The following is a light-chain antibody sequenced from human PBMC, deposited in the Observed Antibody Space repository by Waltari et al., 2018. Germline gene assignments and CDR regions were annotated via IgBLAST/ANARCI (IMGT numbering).Light chain of an antibody. V-gene: IGLV3-9*01. CDR3: QVWDTFTYVV. J-gene: IGLJ2*01. CDR1: SIGGKT. Sequence: SYELTQPLSVSVALGQTARITCGGNSIGGKTVNWYQQRPGQTPPLVIYRDNNRPSGIPERFSGSNSGNTATLTISGAQGGDEAAYYCQVWDTFTYVVFGGGTKLTVL. CDR2: RDN.